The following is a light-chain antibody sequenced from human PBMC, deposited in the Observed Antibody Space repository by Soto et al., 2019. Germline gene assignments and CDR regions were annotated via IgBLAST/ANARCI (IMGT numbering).Light chain of an antibody. CDR3: QQSFSTLLIT. CDR2: AAS. Sequence: DIQMTQSPSSLSASIGDGVTITCRASQSINSYLKWYQQKPGKAPKLLISAASNLQSGVPSRFSGSGSGTDFTLTISSLQPEDFATYYCQQSFSTLLITFGQGTRLEIK. CDR1: QSINSY. J-gene: IGKJ5*01. V-gene: IGKV1-39*01.